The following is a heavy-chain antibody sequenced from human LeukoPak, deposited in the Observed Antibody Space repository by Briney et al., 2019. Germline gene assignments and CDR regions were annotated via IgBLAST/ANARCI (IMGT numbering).Heavy chain of an antibody. J-gene: IGHJ4*02. D-gene: IGHD4-17*01. Sequence: HTGGSLRLSCAASGFTFSSYAMNWVRQAPGKGLEWVSGISGSGGSTYYADSVKGRFTISRDNSKNTLYLQMNSLRAEDTAVYYYAKDLYGDYVVDYWGQGTLVTVSS. CDR3: AKDLYGDYVVDY. V-gene: IGHV3-23*01. CDR2: ISGSGGST. CDR1: GFTFSSYA.